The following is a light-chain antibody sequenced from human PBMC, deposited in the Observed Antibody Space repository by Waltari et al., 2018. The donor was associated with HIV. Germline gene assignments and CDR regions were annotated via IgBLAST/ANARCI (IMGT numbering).Light chain of an antibody. Sequence: QSALTQPASVSGSPGQSITISCTGPSSDVGSYNLFSWYQQYPGKVPKLMIYEVSKRPSGVSNRFSGSKSGNTASLTISGLQAEDEADYYCCSYAGSSTPFVFGTATKVTVL. CDR3: CSYAGSSTPFV. CDR1: SSDVGSYNL. J-gene: IGLJ1*01. V-gene: IGLV2-23*02. CDR2: EVS.